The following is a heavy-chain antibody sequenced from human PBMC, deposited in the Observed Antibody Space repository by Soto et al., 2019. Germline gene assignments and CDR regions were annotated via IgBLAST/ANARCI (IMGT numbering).Heavy chain of an antibody. J-gene: IGHJ2*01. CDR3: ATSRQDILTGYYMRYFDL. D-gene: IGHD3-9*01. Sequence: GESLKISCKGSGYSFTSYWIGWVRQMPGKGLEWMGIIYPGDSDTRYSPSFQGQVTISADKSISTAYLQWSSLKASDTAMYYCATSRQDILTGYYMRYFDLWGRGTLVTV. CDR2: IYPGDSDT. CDR1: GYSFTSYW. V-gene: IGHV5-51*01.